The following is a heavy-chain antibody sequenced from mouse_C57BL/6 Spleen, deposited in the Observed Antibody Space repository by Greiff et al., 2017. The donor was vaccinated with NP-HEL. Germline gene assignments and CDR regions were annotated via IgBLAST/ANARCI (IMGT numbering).Heavy chain of an antibody. D-gene: IGHD3-2*02. CDR1: GYTFTSYW. J-gene: IGHJ4*01. CDR3: ARKQEQATNAMDY. V-gene: IGHV1-55*01. Sequence: QVQLQQPGAELVKPGASVKMSCKASGYTFTSYWITWVKQRPGQGLEWIGDIYPGSGGINYNEKFKSKATLTVDTSSSTAYMQLSSLTSEDSAVYYCARKQEQATNAMDYWGQGTSVTVSS. CDR2: IYPGSGGI.